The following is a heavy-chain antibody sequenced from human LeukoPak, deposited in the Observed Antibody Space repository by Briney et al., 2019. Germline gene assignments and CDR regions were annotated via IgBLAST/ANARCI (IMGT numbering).Heavy chain of an antibody. J-gene: IGHJ4*02. V-gene: IGHV1-69*13. CDR3: AREGSSWYKY. D-gene: IGHD6-13*01. CDR1: GGTFSSYA. Sequence: GASVKVSCKASGGTFSSYAISWVRQAPGQGLEWMGGIIPIFGTANYAQRFQGRVTITADESTSTAYMELSSLRSEDTAVYYCAREGSSWYKYWGQGTLVTVSS. CDR2: IIPIFGTA.